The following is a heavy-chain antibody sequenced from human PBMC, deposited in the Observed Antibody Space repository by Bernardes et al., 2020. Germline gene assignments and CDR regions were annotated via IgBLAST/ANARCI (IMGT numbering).Heavy chain of an antibody. D-gene: IGHD3-10*01. Sequence: GGSLRLSCAASGFNFVSYAMIWVRQAPGKGLEWVSGIGGSDTHYAGSVTGRFTISRDNSQNTVYLQMNGLRAEDSAIYYCATGSYDSWRYFDYWGQGTLVTVSS. CDR3: ATGSYDSWRYFDY. V-gene: IGHV3-23*01. CDR1: GFNFVSYA. CDR2: IGGSDT. J-gene: IGHJ4*02.